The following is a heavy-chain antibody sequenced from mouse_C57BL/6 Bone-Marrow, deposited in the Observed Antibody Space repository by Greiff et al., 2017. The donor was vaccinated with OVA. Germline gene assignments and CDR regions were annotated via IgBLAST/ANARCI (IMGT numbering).Heavy chain of an antibody. CDR3: ARLGGYYGRFAY. V-gene: IGHV1-53*01. Sequence: QVQLQQPGTELVKPGASVKLSCKASGYTFTSYWMHWVKQRPGQGLEWIGNINPSNGGTNYNEKFKSKSTLTVDKSSSTAYMQLSSLTSEDSAVYYCARLGGYYGRFAYWGQGTLVTVSA. D-gene: IGHD2-3*01. J-gene: IGHJ3*01. CDR1: GYTFTSYW. CDR2: INPSNGGT.